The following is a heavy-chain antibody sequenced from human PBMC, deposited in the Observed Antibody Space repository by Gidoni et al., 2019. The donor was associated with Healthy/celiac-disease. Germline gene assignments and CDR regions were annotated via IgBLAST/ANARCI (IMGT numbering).Heavy chain of an antibody. D-gene: IGHD6-13*01. Sequence: QVQLQQWGAGLLKPSETLSLTCAVYGGSVSGYYWSWIRQPPGKGLEWIGEINHSGSTNYNPSLKSRVTISVDTSKNQFSLKLSSVTAADTAVYYCARGGSAAAAQLAYYFDYWGQGTLVTVSS. CDR1: GGSVSGYY. CDR2: INHSGST. V-gene: IGHV4-34*01. J-gene: IGHJ4*02. CDR3: ARGGSAAAAQLAYYFDY.